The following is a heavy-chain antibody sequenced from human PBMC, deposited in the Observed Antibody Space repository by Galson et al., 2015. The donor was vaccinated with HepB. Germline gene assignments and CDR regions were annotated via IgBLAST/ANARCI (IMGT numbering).Heavy chain of an antibody. Sequence: SLRLSCAASGFTFSRNAMSWVRQAPGKGLEWVSAIGGRGESTYYADSVKGRFTISRDNSKNTLYLQMSSLRAEDTAVYYCAGDAGVVAVHYFDHWGQGTLATVSS. CDR1: GFTFSRNA. J-gene: IGHJ4*02. V-gene: IGHV3-23*01. CDR2: IGGRGEST. D-gene: IGHD2-15*01. CDR3: AGDAGVVAVHYFDH.